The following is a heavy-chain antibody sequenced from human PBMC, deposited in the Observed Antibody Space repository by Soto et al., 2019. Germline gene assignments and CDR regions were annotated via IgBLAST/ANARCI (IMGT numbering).Heavy chain of an antibody. CDR2: ISYDGSNK. CDR3: AKDDDSSGYRPFDY. V-gene: IGHV3-30*18. J-gene: IGHJ4*02. Sequence: PGWSLRLSCASSVFTFISYGMHWVRQAPGKGLEWVAVISYDGSNKYYADSVKGRFTISRDNSKNTLYLQMNSLRAEDTAVYYCAKDDDSSGYRPFDYWGQGTLVTVSS. CDR1: VFTFISYG. D-gene: IGHD3-22*01.